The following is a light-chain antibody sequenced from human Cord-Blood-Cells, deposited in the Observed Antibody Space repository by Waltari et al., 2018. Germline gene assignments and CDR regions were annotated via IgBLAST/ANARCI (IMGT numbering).Light chain of an antibody. CDR1: ERMGGA. V-gene: IGKV3D-15*01. Sequence: RATERMGGALTGKQQKPSEGPRRFFCGASTRATGIPARLSGSGSGTEFTLTISSLQYEDCAVYYCQQYKHWPPWTLGQGPKVEIK. CDR3: QQYKHWPPWT. J-gene: IGKJ1*01. CDR2: GAS.